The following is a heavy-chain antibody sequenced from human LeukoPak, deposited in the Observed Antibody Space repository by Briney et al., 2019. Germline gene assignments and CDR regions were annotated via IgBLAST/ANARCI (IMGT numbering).Heavy chain of an antibody. V-gene: IGHV1-2*02. D-gene: IGHD4-23*01. J-gene: IGHJ4*02. CDR2: INPNSGGT. Sequence: ASVKVSCKASGYTFTGYYMHWVRQAPGQGLEWMGWINPNSGGTNYAQKFQGRVTMTRDTSISTAYMELSRLRSDDTAVYYCARGEGGLYGGNSGSCFDYWGQGTLVTVSS. CDR1: GYTFTGYY. CDR3: ARGEGGLYGGNSGSCFDY.